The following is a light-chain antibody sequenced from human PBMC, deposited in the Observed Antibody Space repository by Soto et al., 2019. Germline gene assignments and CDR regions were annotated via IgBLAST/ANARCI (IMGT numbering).Light chain of an antibody. J-gene: IGKJ5*01. Sequence: EIVMTQSPATPSVSPGERVTFSCPASQNVYNKLAWYQHKPGQAPRLLISGASTGATGIPARFSGSGFGTDFTLTISSLEPEDAAVYYCQQRSNWPPITFGQGTRLEIK. CDR1: QNVYNK. CDR2: GAS. CDR3: QQRSNWPPIT. V-gene: IGKV3-15*01.